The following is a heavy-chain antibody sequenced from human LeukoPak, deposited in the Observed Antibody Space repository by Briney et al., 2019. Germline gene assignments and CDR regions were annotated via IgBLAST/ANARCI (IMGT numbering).Heavy chain of an antibody. V-gene: IGHV3-30*02. CDR1: GFTFSSYG. J-gene: IGHJ5*02. CDR3: AKDTRATVTTGNWFDP. CDR2: IRYDGGNK. D-gene: IGHD4-17*01. Sequence: GGSLSLSCAASGFTFSSYGMHWVRQAPGKGLEWVAFIRYDGGNKYYADSVKGRFTISRDNSKNMLYLQMNSLRAEDTAMYYCAKDTRATVTTGNWFDPWGQGTLVTVSS.